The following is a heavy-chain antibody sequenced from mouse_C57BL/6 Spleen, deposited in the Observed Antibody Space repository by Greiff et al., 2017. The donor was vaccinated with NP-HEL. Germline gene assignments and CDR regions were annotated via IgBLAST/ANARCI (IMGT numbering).Heavy chain of an antibody. J-gene: IGHJ3*01. CDR2: SRNKANDYTT. CDR3: ARDAFYGYDPFAY. CDR1: GFTFSDFY. V-gene: IGHV7-1*01. D-gene: IGHD2-2*01. Sequence: EVNVVESGGGLVQSGRSLRLSCATSGFTFSDFYMEWVRQAPGKGLEWIAASRNKANDYTTEYSASVKGRFIVSRDTSQSILYLQMNALRAEDTAIYYCARDAFYGYDPFAYWGQGTLVTVSA.